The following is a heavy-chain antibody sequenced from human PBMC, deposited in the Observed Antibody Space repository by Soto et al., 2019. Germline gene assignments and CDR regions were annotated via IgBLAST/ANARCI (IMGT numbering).Heavy chain of an antibody. CDR2: IMPVFPTA. D-gene: IGHD3-3*02. CDR3: ASGKARQQLGCNYYYIVDV. Sequence: QVQLVQSGPEVKKPGSSVKVSCKTSGGTFRTSAISWVRQAPGQGLEWMGGIMPVFPTADYAQKRKCRATITANKSTSTLYMELSSLRAEDTAVYYCASGKARQQLGCNYYYIVDVWGQGTTVTVSS. V-gene: IGHV1-69*14. J-gene: IGHJ6*01. CDR1: GGTFRTSA.